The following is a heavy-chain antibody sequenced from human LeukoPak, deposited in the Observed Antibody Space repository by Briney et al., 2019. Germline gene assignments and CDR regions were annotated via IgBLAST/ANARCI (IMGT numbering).Heavy chain of an antibody. D-gene: IGHD1-26*01. CDR1: GGSISSGGFY. J-gene: IGHJ4*02. V-gene: IGHV4-30-2*06. Sequence: PSETLSLTCTVSGGSISSGGFYWGWIRQSPGKGLEWIGYIYHAGSTYYNPSLKSRVTISVDRPENQFSLRLNSVTAADTAVYYCARGPQVGATFSGFDYWGQGTLVTVSS. CDR3: ARGPQVGATFSGFDY. CDR2: IYHAGST.